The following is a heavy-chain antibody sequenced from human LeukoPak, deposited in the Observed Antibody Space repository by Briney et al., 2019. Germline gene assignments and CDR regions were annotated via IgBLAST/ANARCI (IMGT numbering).Heavy chain of an antibody. J-gene: IGHJ5*02. CDR2: ISTYNGYT. D-gene: IGHD2/OR15-2a*01. Sequence: ASVKVSCKASGYTFTNYGISWVRQAPGQGLEWMGWISTYNGYTNYAQKFQGRATMTTDTSTSTAYMELRSLRSDDTAVYYCARADNNSWLDWFDHWGQGALVTVSS. CDR3: ARADNNSWLDWFDH. CDR1: GYTFTNYG. V-gene: IGHV1-18*01.